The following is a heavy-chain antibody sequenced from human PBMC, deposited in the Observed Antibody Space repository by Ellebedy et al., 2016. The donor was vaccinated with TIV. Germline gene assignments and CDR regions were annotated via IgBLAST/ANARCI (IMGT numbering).Heavy chain of an antibody. CDR2: INSDGSST. D-gene: IGHD2-15*01. CDR1: GFTFSSYW. CDR3: ARNRYCHRGNCYALGY. J-gene: IGHJ4*02. V-gene: IGHV3-74*01. Sequence: PGGSLRLSCAASGFTFSSYWMHWVRQAPGKGLVWVSLINSDGSSTSYADSVKGRFTISRDNAKNTLYLQMNSLRAEDTAVYYCARNRYCHRGNCYALGYWGQGTLVTVSS.